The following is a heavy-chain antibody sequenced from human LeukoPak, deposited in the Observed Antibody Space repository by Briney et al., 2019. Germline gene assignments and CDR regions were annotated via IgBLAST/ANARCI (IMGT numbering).Heavy chain of an antibody. CDR3: ARRFYDSSGYYDDY. Sequence: SETLSLTCTVSGGSISSYYWSWIRQPPGKGLEWIGYIYYSGSTNYNPSLKSRATISVDTSKNQFSLKLSSVTAADTAVYYCARRFYDSSGYYDDYWGQGTLVTVSS. J-gene: IGHJ4*02. D-gene: IGHD3-22*01. CDR1: GGSISSYY. CDR2: IYYSGST. V-gene: IGHV4-59*08.